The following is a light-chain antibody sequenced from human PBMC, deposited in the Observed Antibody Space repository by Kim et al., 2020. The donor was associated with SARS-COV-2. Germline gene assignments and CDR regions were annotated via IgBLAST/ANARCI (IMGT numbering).Light chain of an antibody. J-gene: IGKJ1*01. CDR3: QHYALSRTWA. V-gene: IGKV3-20*01. Sequence: PGERATRSCAASQSVNSAYLAWYQQKPGQAPRLLIYGASSRATGIPDRFRGGGSGTDFTLTINKLEPEDFAVYYCQHYALSRTWAFGQGTKVDIK. CDR1: QSVNSAY. CDR2: GAS.